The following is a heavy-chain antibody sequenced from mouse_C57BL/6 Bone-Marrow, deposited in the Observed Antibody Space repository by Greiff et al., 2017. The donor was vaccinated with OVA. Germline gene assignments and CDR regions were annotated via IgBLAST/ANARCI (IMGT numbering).Heavy chain of an antibody. CDR3: AEDYYGSSPHWYCDV. J-gene: IGHJ1*03. V-gene: IGHV1-64*01. CDR2: IHPNIGST. D-gene: IGHD1-1*01. CDR1: GYTFTSYW. Sequence: QVQLQQPGAELVKPGASVKLSCKASGYTFTSYWMHWVKQRPGQGLEWIGMIHPNIGSTNYNEKFKSKATLTVDKSSSTAYMQLSSLTSEDSAVYYCAEDYYGSSPHWYCDVWGTGTTVTVSS.